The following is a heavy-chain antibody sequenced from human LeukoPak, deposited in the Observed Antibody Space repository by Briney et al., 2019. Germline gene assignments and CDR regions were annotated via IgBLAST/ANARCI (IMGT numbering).Heavy chain of an antibody. D-gene: IGHD3-16*01. Sequence: ASVKVSCKASGYTFTSYFMHWVRQAPGQGLEWMGVINPSGGNTGYAQKFQGRLIMTRDTSTSTLYMELSSMTSEDSAVYYCARALPTGYASMAYWGQGTLLIVSS. J-gene: IGHJ4*02. CDR3: ARALPTGYASMAY. V-gene: IGHV1-46*01. CDR1: GYTFTSYF. CDR2: INPSGGNT.